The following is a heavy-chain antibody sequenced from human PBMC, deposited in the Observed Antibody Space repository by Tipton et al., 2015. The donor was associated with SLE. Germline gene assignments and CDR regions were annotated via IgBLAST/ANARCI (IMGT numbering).Heavy chain of an antibody. CDR3: ARRGSQSWYFAL. Sequence: TLSLTCTVSGGSISSYYWSWIRQPPGKGLEWIGYIYYSGSTNYNPSLKSRVTISLDTSKNHFSLRLRSVTPADTAVYYCARRGSQSWYFALWGRGALVPVSS. CDR2: IYYSGST. D-gene: IGHD6-25*01. CDR1: GGSISSYY. V-gene: IGHV4-59*01. J-gene: IGHJ2*01.